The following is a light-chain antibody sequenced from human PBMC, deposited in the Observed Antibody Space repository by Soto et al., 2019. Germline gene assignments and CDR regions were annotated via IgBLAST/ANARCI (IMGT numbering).Light chain of an antibody. J-gene: IGKJ1*01. CDR1: QSVSSD. CDR2: DAS. CDR3: QQYYDWPWT. V-gene: IGKV3-15*01. Sequence: EIVITQSPATLSVSPGERVTLSCRASQSVSSDLAWYQHKPGQAPRLLIYDASIGATGIPARFSGSGSGTEFTLTISSLQSEDFAVYYCQQYYDWPWTFGQGTKVDI.